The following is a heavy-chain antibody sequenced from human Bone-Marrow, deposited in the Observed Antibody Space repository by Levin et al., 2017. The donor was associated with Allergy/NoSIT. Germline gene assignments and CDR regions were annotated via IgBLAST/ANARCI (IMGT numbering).Heavy chain of an antibody. CDR3: ASVQQWVFFSKDSWSRPWFDP. D-gene: IGHD2/OR15-2a*01. V-gene: IGHV1-69*13. J-gene: IGHJ5*02. Sequence: SVKVSCKASGGTFSSYAISWVRQAPGQGLEWMGGIIPIFGTANYAQKFQGRVTITADESTSTAYMELSSLRSEDTAVYYCASVQQWVFFSKDSWSRPWFDPWGQGTLVTVSS. CDR2: IIPIFGTA. CDR1: GGTFSSYA.